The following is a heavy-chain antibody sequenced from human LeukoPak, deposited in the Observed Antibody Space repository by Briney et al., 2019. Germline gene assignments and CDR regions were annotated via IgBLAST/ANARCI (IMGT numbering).Heavy chain of an antibody. CDR2: IIPIFGTA. J-gene: IGHJ4*02. Sequence: ASVKVSCKASGGTFSSYAISWVRQAPGQGLEWMGGIIPIFGTANYAQKFQGRVTITADGSTSTAYMELSSLRSEDTAVYYCARDRLYSSSWYADFRGPFDYWGQGTLVTVSS. CDR3: ARDRLYSSSWYADFRGPFDY. CDR1: GGTFSSYA. V-gene: IGHV1-69*01. D-gene: IGHD6-13*01.